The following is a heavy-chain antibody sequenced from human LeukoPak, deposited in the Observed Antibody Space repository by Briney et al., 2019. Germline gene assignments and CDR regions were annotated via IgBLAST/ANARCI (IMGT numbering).Heavy chain of an antibody. J-gene: IGHJ6*02. CDR1: GFTFSSYG. D-gene: IGHD6-13*01. Sequence: GGSLRLSCAASGFTFSSYGMHWVRQVPGKGLEWVAVISYDGSNKYYADSVKGRFTISRDNSKNTLYLQMNSLRAEDTAVYYCAKDHQQLVRNYYYGMDVWGQGTTVTVSS. V-gene: IGHV3-30*18. CDR2: ISYDGSNK. CDR3: AKDHQQLVRNYYYGMDV.